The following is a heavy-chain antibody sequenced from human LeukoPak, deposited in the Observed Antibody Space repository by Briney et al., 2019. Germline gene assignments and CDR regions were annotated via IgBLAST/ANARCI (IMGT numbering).Heavy chain of an antibody. J-gene: IGHJ4*02. D-gene: IGHD3-22*01. V-gene: IGHV3-21*01. CDR2: IISSSSYI. CDR3: ARVLYYYDSSGYYFDY. Sequence: GGSLRLSGEASGFTFSTYTMNGFGQAPGKGLSWVSSIISSSSYIYYADSVKGRFTISRDNAKNSLYLQMNSLRAEDTAVYYCARVLYYYDSSGYYFDYWGQGTLVTVSS. CDR1: GFTFSTYT.